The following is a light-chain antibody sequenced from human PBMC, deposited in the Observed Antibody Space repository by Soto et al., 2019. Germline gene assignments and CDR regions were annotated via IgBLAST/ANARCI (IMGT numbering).Light chain of an antibody. CDR3: QSYDSSLSGYV. CDR2: GNS. CDR1: SSNIGAGYD. V-gene: IGLV1-40*01. Sequence: QSVLTQPPSVSGAPGQRVTISCTGSSSNIGAGYDVHWYQLLPGTAPKLLIYGNSNRPSGVLDRFSGSKSGTSASLAITGLQAEDEADYYCQSYDSSLSGYVFGTGTKLTVL. J-gene: IGLJ1*01.